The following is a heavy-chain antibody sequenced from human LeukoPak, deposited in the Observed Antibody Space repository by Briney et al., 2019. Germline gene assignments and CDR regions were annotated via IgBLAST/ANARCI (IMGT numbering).Heavy chain of an antibody. Sequence: LPGRSLRLSCAASGFTYSSYAMHWVRQAPGKGLEWVAVISYDGSNKYYADSVKGRFTISRDNSKNTLYLQMNSLRAEDTAVYYCARDWAFYCSGGSCYTTHLDYWGQGTLVTVSS. D-gene: IGHD2-15*01. V-gene: IGHV3-30*04. J-gene: IGHJ4*02. CDR1: GFTYSSYA. CDR2: ISYDGSNK. CDR3: ARDWAFYCSGGSCYTTHLDY.